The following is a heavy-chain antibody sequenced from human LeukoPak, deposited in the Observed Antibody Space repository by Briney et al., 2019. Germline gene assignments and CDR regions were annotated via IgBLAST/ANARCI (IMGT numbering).Heavy chain of an antibody. J-gene: IGHJ4*02. CDR2: ISYSGGST. CDR1: GFTFSSYA. Sequence: GGSLRLSCAASGFTFSSYAMSWVRQAPGKGLEWVSAISYSGGSTYYADSVKGRFTISRDNSKNTLYLQMNSLRAEDTAVYYCAKNYDSSGYYPDYWGQGSLVTVSS. D-gene: IGHD3-22*01. V-gene: IGHV3-23*01. CDR3: AKNYDSSGYYPDY.